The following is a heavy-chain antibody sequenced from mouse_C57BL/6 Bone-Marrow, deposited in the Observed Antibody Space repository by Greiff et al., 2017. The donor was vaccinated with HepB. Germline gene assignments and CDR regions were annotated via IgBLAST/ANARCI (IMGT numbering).Heavy chain of an antibody. V-gene: IGHV5-9-1*02. CDR1: GFTFSSYA. D-gene: IGHD1-1*01. Sequence: EVKLVESGEGLVKPGGSLKLSCAASGFTFSSYAMSWVRQTPEKRLEWVAYISSGGDYIYYADTVKGRFTISRDNARNTLYLQMSSLKSEDTAMYYCTRALIYYYGYFDVWGTGTTVTVSS. CDR2: ISSGGDYI. CDR3: TRALIYYYGYFDV. J-gene: IGHJ1*03.